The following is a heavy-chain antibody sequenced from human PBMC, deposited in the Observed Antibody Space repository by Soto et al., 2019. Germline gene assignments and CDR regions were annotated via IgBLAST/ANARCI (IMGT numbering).Heavy chain of an antibody. CDR2: VKSKTDGGTT. V-gene: IGHV3-15*07. J-gene: IGHJ1*01. Sequence: PGGSLRLSCAASGFTFSNAWINWVRQAPGKGLEWVGRVKSKTDGGTTDFAAPVKGRFAISRDDSKNTVYLDMNSLTTEDTAMNYCSFFNVTDTTEIYTLSLHDALLISVQHEY. CDR1: GFTFSNAW. CDR3: SFFNVTDTTEIYTLSLHDALLISVQHEY. D-gene: IGHD5-18*01.